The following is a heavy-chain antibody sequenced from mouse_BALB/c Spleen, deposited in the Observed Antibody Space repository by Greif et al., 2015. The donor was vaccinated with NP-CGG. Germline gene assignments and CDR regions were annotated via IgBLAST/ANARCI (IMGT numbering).Heavy chain of an antibody. V-gene: IGHV1-7*01. D-gene: IGHD1-1*01. CDR2: INPSTGYT. Sequence: VQLQQSGAELAKPGASVKMSCKASGYTFTSHWMHWVKQRPGQGLEWIGYINPSTGYTEYNQKFKDKATLTADKSSSTAYMQLSSLTSEDSAVYYCATTVVATFAYWGQGTLVTVSA. CDR3: ATTVVATFAY. J-gene: IGHJ3*01. CDR1: GYTFTSHW.